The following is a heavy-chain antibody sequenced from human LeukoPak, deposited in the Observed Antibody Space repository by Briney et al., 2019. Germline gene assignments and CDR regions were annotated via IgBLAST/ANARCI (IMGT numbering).Heavy chain of an antibody. Sequence: ASVKVSCKASGYTFTGYYIHWVRQAPGQGLEWMGWINPNSGGTNYAQKFQGRVTMTREMSNSIVYMELSRLRSDDTAVYYCARGPFRNVDTTMVASRFDPWGQETLVTVSS. CDR1: GYTFTGYY. D-gene: IGHD5-18*01. J-gene: IGHJ5*01. CDR2: INPNSGGT. CDR3: ARGPFRNVDTTMVASRFDP. V-gene: IGHV1-2*02.